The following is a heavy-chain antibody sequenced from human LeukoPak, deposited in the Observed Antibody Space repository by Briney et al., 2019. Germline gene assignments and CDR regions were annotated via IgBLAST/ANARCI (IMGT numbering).Heavy chain of an antibody. CDR3: ARDQGSGSYYPRFDY. D-gene: IGHD3-10*01. CDR2: ISGYNGNT. Sequence: ASVKVSCKSSGYTFTSYGISWVRQGPGQPLEWMGWISGYNGNTNYAQSIQGRVTMTRDTSTSTAYMELRRLRSDDTAVYYCARDQGSGSYYPRFDYWGQGALVTVSS. CDR1: GYTFTSYG. J-gene: IGHJ4*02. V-gene: IGHV1-18*01.